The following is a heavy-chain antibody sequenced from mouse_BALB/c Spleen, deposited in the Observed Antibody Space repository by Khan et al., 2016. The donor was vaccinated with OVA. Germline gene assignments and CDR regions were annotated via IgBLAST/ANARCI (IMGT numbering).Heavy chain of an antibody. V-gene: IGHV9-3-1*01. J-gene: IGHJ3*01. CDR1: GYTLTNYG. D-gene: IGHD2-1*01. Sequence: QIQLVQSGPELKKPGETVKISCKASGYTLTNYGMNWVKQAPGKGLKWMGWINTYNGEATYADDFKGRFAFSLETSASTAYLQINNHKNEDTATYFCSRSNGNYWFAYWGQGTLVTVSA. CDR2: INTYNGEA. CDR3: SRSNGNYWFAY.